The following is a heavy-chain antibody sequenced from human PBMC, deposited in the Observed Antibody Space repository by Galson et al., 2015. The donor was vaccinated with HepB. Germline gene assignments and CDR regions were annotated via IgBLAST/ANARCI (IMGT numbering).Heavy chain of an antibody. Sequence: SLRLSCAASGFTFSDYYMSWIRQAPGKGLEWVSYISSSSSYTNYADSVKGRFTISRDNAKNSLYLQMNSLRAEDTAVYYCARQMTTVTTNAFDIWGRGTMVTVSS. CDR1: GFTFSDYY. D-gene: IGHD4-17*01. CDR3: ARQMTTVTTNAFDI. CDR2: ISSSSSYT. V-gene: IGHV3-11*06. J-gene: IGHJ3*02.